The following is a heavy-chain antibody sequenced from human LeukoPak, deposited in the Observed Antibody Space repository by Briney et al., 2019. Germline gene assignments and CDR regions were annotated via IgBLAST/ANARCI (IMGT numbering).Heavy chain of an antibody. CDR3: ARDSKRLGY. V-gene: IGHV3-64*01. Sequence: PGGSLRLSCAASGFTFSSYAMHWVRQAPGKGLEYVSAISSNGGSTYYANSVKGRFTISRDNAKNSLYLQMNSLRAEDTAVYYCARDSKRLGYWGQGTLVTVSS. D-gene: IGHD2-2*01. J-gene: IGHJ4*02. CDR1: GFTFSSYA. CDR2: ISSNGGST.